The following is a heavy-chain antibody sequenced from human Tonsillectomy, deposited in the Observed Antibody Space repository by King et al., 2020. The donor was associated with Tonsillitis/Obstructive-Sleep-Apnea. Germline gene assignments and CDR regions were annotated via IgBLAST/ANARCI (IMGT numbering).Heavy chain of an antibody. CDR3: AKVMNSSEYRRGWYDQFVV. V-gene: IGHV3-23*04. Sequence: VQLVESGGGLVQPGGSLRLSCAASGFTFSNYAISWVRQAPGKGLEWVSGFSGSGDTTHYADSVKGRFSISRDNSKNPVYLQMDSLRAEDTALYYCAKVMNSSEYRRGWYDQFVVWGQGTLVTVSS. J-gene: IGHJ4*02. CDR1: GFTFSNYA. CDR2: FSGSGDTT. D-gene: IGHD6-19*01.